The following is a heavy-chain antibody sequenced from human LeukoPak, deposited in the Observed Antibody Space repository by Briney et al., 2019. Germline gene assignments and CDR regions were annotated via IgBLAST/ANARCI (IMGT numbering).Heavy chain of an antibody. V-gene: IGHV3-7*01. CDR2: IKQDGSEK. CDR3: ARKSRLGGVILDY. CDR1: GFTFSSFW. J-gene: IGHJ4*02. D-gene: IGHD3-16*01. Sequence: GGSLRLSCAASGFTFSSFWMSWVRQAPGEGLGWVANIKQDGSEKCYVDSVKGRFTISRDNAKNSLYLQMNSLRAEDTAVYYCARKSRLGGVILDYWGQGTLVTVSS.